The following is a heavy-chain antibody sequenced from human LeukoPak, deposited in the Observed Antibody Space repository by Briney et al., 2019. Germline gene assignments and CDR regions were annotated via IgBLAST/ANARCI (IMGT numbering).Heavy chain of an antibody. J-gene: IGHJ4*02. Sequence: GGSLRLSCAASGFTVSSNYMNWVRQAPGKGLEWVSIIYSGGSTYYADSVKGRFTISRDNSKNTLYLQMNSLRAEDTAVYYCARDLGSGWNFDYWGQGTLVTVSS. CDR1: GFTVSSNY. CDR2: IYSGGST. V-gene: IGHV3-53*01. CDR3: ARDLGSGWNFDY. D-gene: IGHD6-19*01.